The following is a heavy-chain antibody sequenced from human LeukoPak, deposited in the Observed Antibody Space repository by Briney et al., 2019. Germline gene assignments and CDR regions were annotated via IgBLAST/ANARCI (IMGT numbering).Heavy chain of an antibody. CDR2: ISHSGGT. CDR1: GGSFTDYY. D-gene: IGHD4-11*01. J-gene: IGHJ4*02. V-gene: IGHV4-34*01. CDR3: ARGSRLPLDY. Sequence: PSETLSLTCAVYGGSFTDYYWSWLRQPPGKGLEWIGEISHSGGTNCNPSLESRVTISMDTSNYQFSLKLSSVTAADTAVYYCARGSRLPLDYWDQGSLVTVS.